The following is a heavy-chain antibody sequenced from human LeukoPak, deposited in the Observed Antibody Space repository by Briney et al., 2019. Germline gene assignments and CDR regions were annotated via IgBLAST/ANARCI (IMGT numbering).Heavy chain of an antibody. D-gene: IGHD6-13*01. J-gene: IGHJ4*02. V-gene: IGHV1-2*06. CDR1: GYTFTGYY. CDR2: INPNSGGT. Sequence: GASVKVSCKASGYTFTGYYMHWMRQAPGQGLEWMGRINPNSGGTNYAQKFQGRVTMTRDTSISTAYMELSRLRSDDTAVYYCARDTLSTGYSSSWYLVDYWGQGTLVTVSS. CDR3: ARDTLSTGYSSSWYLVDY.